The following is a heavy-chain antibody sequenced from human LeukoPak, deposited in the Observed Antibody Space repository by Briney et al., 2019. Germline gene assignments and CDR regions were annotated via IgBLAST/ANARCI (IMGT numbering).Heavy chain of an antibody. Sequence: GGSLRLSCAASGFTFSNYAMSWVRQAPGKGLEWVSTLGGRGVLTYYADSVRGRFTVSRDNSKNTLYLQMNSLRAEDTAVYYCARRDVSGYYALDSWGQGFLVTVSP. CDR2: LGGRGVLT. J-gene: IGHJ4*02. CDR1: GFTFSNYA. CDR3: ARRDVSGYYALDS. D-gene: IGHD3-22*01. V-gene: IGHV3-23*01.